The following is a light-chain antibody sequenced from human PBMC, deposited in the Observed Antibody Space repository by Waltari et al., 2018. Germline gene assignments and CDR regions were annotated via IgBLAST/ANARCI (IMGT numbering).Light chain of an antibody. CDR1: SSERGGHKY. CDR3: SSYTSSSTLI. J-gene: IGLJ2*01. Sequence: QSALPQPASVSGSPGQSVTIPCTGTSSERGGHKYGSWYQQHADKAPTLLIFEVSYRPSGVSDRFSASKSGNRASLTISGLQAEDEADYYCSSYTSSSTLIFGGGTKLTVL. V-gene: IGLV2-14*01. CDR2: EVS.